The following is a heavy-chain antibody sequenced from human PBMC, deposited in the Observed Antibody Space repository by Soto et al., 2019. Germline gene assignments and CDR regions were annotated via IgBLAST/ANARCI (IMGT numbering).Heavy chain of an antibody. J-gene: IGHJ4*02. CDR3: AKDHNYDSSGYGFDC. CDR1: VFTFISYT. CDR2: INSRSNYI. D-gene: IGHD3-22*01. Sequence: GGSLGISCASSVFTFISYTMNWVRQAPGKGLEWVSSINSRSNYIYQADSVKGRFTISRDNAKNSLYLQMNSLRVEDTAVYYCAKDHNYDSSGYGFDCWGRGTLVTVSS. V-gene: IGHV3-21*01.